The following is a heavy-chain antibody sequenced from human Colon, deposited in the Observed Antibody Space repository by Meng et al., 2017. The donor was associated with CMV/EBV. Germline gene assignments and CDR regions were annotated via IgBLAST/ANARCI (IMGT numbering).Heavy chain of an antibody. J-gene: IGHJ4*02. CDR2: INPKSGDT. CDR3: ARDLWSGSSDYFDY. Sequence: QGQLVQSGAEVKKPGASVKVSCKASGYTFTGFYIQRVRQAPGQGLEWMGWINPKSGDTIYEQKFQGRVTMTRDTSISTVYMDLNSLRSDDTAVYFCARDLWSGSSDYFDYWGQGTLVTVSS. D-gene: IGHD3-3*01. CDR1: GYTFTGFY. V-gene: IGHV1-2*02.